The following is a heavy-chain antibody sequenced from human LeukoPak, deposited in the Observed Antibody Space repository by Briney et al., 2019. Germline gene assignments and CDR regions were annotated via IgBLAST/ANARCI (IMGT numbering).Heavy chain of an antibody. CDR1: GFTVSSNE. D-gene: IGHD3-22*01. Sequence: GGSLRLSCAASGFTVSSNEMSWVRQAPGKGLEWVSYISGGNTYYADSRKGRFTISRDNSKNTLHLQMNSLRAEDTAVYYCARDYYDSSGYYVAGLYWGQGTLVTVSS. CDR2: ISGGNT. J-gene: IGHJ4*02. V-gene: IGHV3-38-3*01. CDR3: ARDYYDSSGYYVAGLY.